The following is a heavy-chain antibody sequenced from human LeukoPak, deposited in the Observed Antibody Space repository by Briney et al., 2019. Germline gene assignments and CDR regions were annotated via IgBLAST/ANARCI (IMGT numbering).Heavy chain of an antibody. V-gene: IGHV3-64D*06. D-gene: IGHD6-19*01. CDR3: VKEKGIAVTSLDY. J-gene: IGHJ4*02. CDR2: ISSNGGST. Sequence: SGGSLRLSCSASGFIFSNYAMHWVRQAPGKGLEYVSAISSNGGSTYYADSVKGRFTISRDNSKNTLYLQMSSLRAEDTAVYYCVKEKGIAVTSLDYWGQGTLVTVSS. CDR1: GFIFSNYA.